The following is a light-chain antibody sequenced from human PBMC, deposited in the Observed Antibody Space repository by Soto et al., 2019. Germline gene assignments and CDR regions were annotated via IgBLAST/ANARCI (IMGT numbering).Light chain of an antibody. CDR1: NSNIGSSYD. CDR3: HSYDTSLSGSV. J-gene: IGLJ2*01. Sequence: QAVVTQPPSVSGAPGQRVTISCTGGNSNIGSSYDVHWYQQIPGTAPKLLIYGDNNRPSGVPDRFSGSKSGTSASLAITGLQAEDEADYYCHSYDTSLSGSVFGGGTKLTVL. CDR2: GDN. V-gene: IGLV1-40*01.